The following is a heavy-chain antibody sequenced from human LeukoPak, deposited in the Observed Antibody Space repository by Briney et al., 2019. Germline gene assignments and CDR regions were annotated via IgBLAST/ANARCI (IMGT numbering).Heavy chain of an antibody. CDR2: IYPGDSDT. D-gene: IGHD3-10*01. Sequence: GESLQISCKCSGSSFISYWIGWVRQLPGKGLEWMGIIYPGDSDTRYSPSFQGQVTISADKSISTAYLQWSSLKASDTAMYYCARRGYYYGSGSYYIDAFDIWGQGTTVTVSS. V-gene: IGHV5-51*01. J-gene: IGHJ3*02. CDR3: ARRGYYYGSGSYYIDAFDI. CDR1: GSSFISYW.